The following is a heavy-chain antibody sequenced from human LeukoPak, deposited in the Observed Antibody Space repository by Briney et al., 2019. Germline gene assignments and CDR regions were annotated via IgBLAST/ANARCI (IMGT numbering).Heavy chain of an antibody. CDR2: ISSSSSTI. CDR3: AGSGIQLWSPGDY. J-gene: IGHJ4*02. Sequence: PGGSLRLSCAASGFTFSSYSMNWVRQAPGKGLEWVSYISSSSSTIYYADSVKGRFTISRDNTKNSLYLQMNSLRAEDTAVYYCAGSGIQLWSPGDYWGQGTLVTVSS. D-gene: IGHD5-18*01. V-gene: IGHV3-48*04. CDR1: GFTFSSYS.